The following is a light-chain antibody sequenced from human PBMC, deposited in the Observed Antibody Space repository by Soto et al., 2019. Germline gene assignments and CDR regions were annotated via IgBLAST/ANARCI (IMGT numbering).Light chain of an antibody. V-gene: IGKV3-20*01. CDR2: GAS. CDR3: QPYSSTIS. J-gene: IGKJ5*01. CDR1: QSVSSSY. Sequence: EIVLTQSPGTLSLSPGERATLSCRASQSVSSSYLAWYQQKPGQAPRLLIYGASSRATGIPDRFSGSGSGTDFSPSSSRLEPEDIEMHYCQPYSSTISLGQVTRVDIK.